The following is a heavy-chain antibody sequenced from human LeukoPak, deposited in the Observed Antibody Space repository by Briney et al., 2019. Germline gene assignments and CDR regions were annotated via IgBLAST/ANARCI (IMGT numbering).Heavy chain of an antibody. CDR3: ARQYYYDSSGYFDY. CDR2: IYGSGST. V-gene: IGHV4-59*08. CDR1: GGSVSSYY. D-gene: IGHD3-22*01. Sequence: PSETLSLTCTVSGGSVSSYYWSWIRQPPGKGLEWIGHIYGSGSTNYNPSLKSRVTISVDTSKNQFSLKLSSVTAADTAVYYCARQYYYDSSGYFDYWGQGTLVTVSS. J-gene: IGHJ4*02.